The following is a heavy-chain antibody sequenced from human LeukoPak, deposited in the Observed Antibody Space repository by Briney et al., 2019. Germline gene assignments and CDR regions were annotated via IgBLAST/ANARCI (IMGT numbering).Heavy chain of an antibody. CDR3: ARTYLVGWYFDL. D-gene: IGHD3-16*01. V-gene: IGHV3-74*01. J-gene: IGHJ2*01. CDR1: GFTFSYYW. Sequence: TGGSLRLSCAASGFTFSYYWMHCVRQAPGKGLVWVSRISGDGSSTNYADSVKGRFTISRDNAKNTLYLQMNSLRAEDTAVYYCARTYLVGWYFDLWGRGTLVTVSS. CDR2: ISGDGSST.